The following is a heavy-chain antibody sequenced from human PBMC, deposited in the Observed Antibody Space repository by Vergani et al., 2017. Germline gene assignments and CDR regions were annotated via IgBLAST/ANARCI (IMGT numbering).Heavy chain of an antibody. CDR2: ISWDGGST. V-gene: IGHV3-43*01. CDR3: AKXLGTSSGGGWFDP. D-gene: IGHD6-6*01. Sequence: EVQLVESGGVVVQPGGSLRLSCAASGFTFDDYTMHWVRQAPGKGLEWVSLISWDGGSTYYADSVKGRFTISRDNSKNSLYLQMNSLRAEDTALYYCAKXLGTSSGGGWFDPWGQGTLVTVSS. CDR1: GFTFDDYT. J-gene: IGHJ5*02.